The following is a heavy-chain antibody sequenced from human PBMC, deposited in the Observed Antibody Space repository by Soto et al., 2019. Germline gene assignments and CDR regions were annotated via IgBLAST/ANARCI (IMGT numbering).Heavy chain of an antibody. CDR1: GYSSRSGYY. V-gene: IGHV4-38-2*01. J-gene: IGHJ4*01. Sequence: SATLSLTYAVSGYSSRSGYYWAWIRQPPGKGLEYIGSIYHSGGTFYNPSLKSRVTMSVDTSKKQFSLRLTAVTAADTAVYYCPGTDSDTTGLDYCGYGTVVTVSS. CDR3: PGTDSDTTGLDY. CDR2: IYHSGGT. D-gene: IGHD5-18*01.